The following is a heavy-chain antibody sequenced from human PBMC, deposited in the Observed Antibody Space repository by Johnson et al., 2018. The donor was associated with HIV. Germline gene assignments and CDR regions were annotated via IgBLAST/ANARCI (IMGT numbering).Heavy chain of an antibody. J-gene: IGHJ3*02. D-gene: IGHD6-19*01. CDR2: ISYDGSNK. V-gene: IGHV3-30*18. CDR3: AKDAGIAVAEGAFDI. Sequence: QVQLVESGGGLVQPGGSLRLSCAASGFTFSSYAMSWVRQAPGKGLEWVAVISYDGSNKYYADSVKGRFTISRDNSKNTLYRQMSSRRTEDTAVYYCAKDAGIAVAEGAFDIWGQGTMVTVSS. CDR1: GFTFSSYA.